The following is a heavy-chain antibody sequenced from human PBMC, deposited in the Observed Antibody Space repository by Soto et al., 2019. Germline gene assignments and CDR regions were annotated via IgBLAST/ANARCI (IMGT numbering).Heavy chain of an antibody. CDR2: INPNSGGT. CDR1: GYTFTGYY. D-gene: IGHD1-26*01. J-gene: IGHJ4*02. V-gene: IGHV1-2*02. CDR3: ARVKGVRATWGLDY. Sequence: ASVKVSCKASGYTFTGYYMHWVRQAPGQGLEWMGWINPNSGGTNYAQKFQGRVTMTRDTSISTAYMELSRLRSDDTAVYYCARVKGVRATWGLDYWGQGTLVTVSS.